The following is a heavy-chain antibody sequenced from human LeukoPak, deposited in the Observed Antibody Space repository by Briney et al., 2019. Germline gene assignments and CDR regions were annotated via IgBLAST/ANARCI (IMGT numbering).Heavy chain of an antibody. CDR3: ARAHYDTSGCLDY. Sequence: GGSLRLSCVTSGFTFSSYWMRWVRQAPGKGLEWVAHIKQDGREEYHVDSVKGRFTISRDNAKNSLYLQMNSLRAEDTAVYYCARAHYDTSGCLDYWGQGTLVTVSS. CDR2: IKQDGREE. V-gene: IGHV3-7*01. CDR1: GFTFSSYW. D-gene: IGHD3-22*01. J-gene: IGHJ4*02.